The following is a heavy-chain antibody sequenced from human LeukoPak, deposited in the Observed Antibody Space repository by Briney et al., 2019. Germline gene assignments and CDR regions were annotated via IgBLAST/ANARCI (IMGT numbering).Heavy chain of an antibody. V-gene: IGHV3-53*01. CDR1: GFTVSSNY. CDR3: ASDYGDYVGAFDI. CDR2: IYSGGST. Sequence: IQPGGSLRLSCAASGFTVSSNYMSRVHQAPGKGLEWVSVIYSGGSTYYADSVKGRFTISRDNSKNTLYLQMNSLRAEDTAVYYCASDYGDYVGAFDIWGQGTMVTVSS. D-gene: IGHD4-17*01. J-gene: IGHJ3*02.